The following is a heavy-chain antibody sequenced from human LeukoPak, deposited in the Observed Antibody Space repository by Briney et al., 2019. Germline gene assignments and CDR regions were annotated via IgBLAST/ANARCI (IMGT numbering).Heavy chain of an antibody. CDR3: ARWRWLQRFDY. V-gene: IGHV4-4*02. D-gene: IGHD5-24*01. Sequence: SETLSLTCAVSGGSISSSNWWSWVRQPPGKGLEWIGEIYHSGSTNYNPSLKSRVTISVDTSKNQFSLKLSSVTAADTAVYYCARWRWLQRFDYWGQGTLVTVSS. CDR2: IYHSGST. CDR1: GGSISSSNW. J-gene: IGHJ4*02.